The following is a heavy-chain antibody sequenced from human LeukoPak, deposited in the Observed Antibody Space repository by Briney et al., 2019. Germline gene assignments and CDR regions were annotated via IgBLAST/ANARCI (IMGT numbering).Heavy chain of an antibody. Sequence: GGSLRLSCAASGFTFSSYGMHWVRQAPGKGLEWVAFIWYVGSNKYYGDSAKGRFTISRDNSKNTLYLQMNSLRAEDTAVYYCAREGVRFLFDPWGQGTLVTVSS. J-gene: IGHJ5*02. D-gene: IGHD3-3*01. CDR3: AREGVRFLFDP. V-gene: IGHV3-33*08. CDR1: GFTFSSYG. CDR2: IWYVGSNK.